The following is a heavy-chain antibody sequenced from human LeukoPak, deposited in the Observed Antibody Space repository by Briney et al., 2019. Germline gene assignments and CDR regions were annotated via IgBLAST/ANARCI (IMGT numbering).Heavy chain of an antibody. D-gene: IGHD3-10*01. J-gene: IGHJ3*02. CDR2: IYSDGRT. CDR1: GFTVSTNY. V-gene: IGHV3-53*01. CDR3: ARDSGRFDVFDI. Sequence: PGGSLRLSCAASGFTVSTNYMSWVRQAPGKGLEWVSVIYSDGRTYYADSVKGRFTISRDNSKNTLYLQMNSLRAEVTAVYYCARDSGRFDVFDIWGQGTMVTVSS.